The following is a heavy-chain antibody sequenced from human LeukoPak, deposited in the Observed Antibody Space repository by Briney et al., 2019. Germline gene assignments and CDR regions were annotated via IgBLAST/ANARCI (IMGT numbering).Heavy chain of an antibody. J-gene: IGHJ4*02. V-gene: IGHV4-59*11. D-gene: IGHD6-13*01. CDR1: GASFDSHY. CDR3: ARVVETAAGRYYFDY. Sequence: SETLSLTCTVSGASFDSHYWSWIRQPPGKGLEWIGYMYYSGSANYNPSLKSRVTISVDMSKNQFSLKLSSVTAADTAVYYCARVVETAAGRYYFDYWGQGTLVTVSS. CDR2: MYYSGSA.